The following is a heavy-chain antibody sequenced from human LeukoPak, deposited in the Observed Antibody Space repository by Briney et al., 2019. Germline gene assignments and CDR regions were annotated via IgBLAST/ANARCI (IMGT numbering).Heavy chain of an antibody. Sequence: GASVKVSCKASGYTFTGYYMHWVRQAPGQGLEWMGWINPNSGGTNYAQKFQGRVTMTRDTSISTAYMELSRLRSDDTAVYYCARPNTAMVQDFVYWGQGTLVTVSS. D-gene: IGHD5-18*01. CDR1: GYTFTGYY. CDR3: ARPNTAMVQDFVY. CDR2: INPNSGGT. V-gene: IGHV1-2*02. J-gene: IGHJ4*02.